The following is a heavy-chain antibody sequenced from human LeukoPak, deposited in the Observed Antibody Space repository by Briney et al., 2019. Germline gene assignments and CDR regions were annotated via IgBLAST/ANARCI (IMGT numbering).Heavy chain of an antibody. V-gene: IGHV1-18*01. J-gene: IGHJ4*02. Sequence: ASVKVSCKASGYTFTSYGISWVRQAPGQGLEWMGWISAYNGNTNYAQKLQGRVTMTTDTSTSTAYMELRSLRSDDTAVYYCAREGYYYGSGSSDFDYWGQGTLVTVSS. CDR3: AREGYYYGSGSSDFDY. D-gene: IGHD3-10*01. CDR1: GYTFTSYG. CDR2: ISAYNGNT.